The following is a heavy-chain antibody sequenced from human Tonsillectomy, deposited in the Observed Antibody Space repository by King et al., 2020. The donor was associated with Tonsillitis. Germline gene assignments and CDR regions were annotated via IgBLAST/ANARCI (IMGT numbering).Heavy chain of an antibody. CDR1: GFTFSSYV. CDR3: AKDVRVGGYYGSGSYADY. D-gene: IGHD3-10*01. V-gene: IGHV3-23*04. CDR2: ISGSGGST. J-gene: IGHJ4*02. Sequence: VQLVESGGGLVQPGGSLRLSCAASGFTFSSYVMSWVRQAPGKGLEWVSAISGSGGSTYYADSVKGRFTISRDNSKNTLDLQMNSRRAEATAGYYCAKDVRVGGYYGSGSYADYWGQGTLVTVSS.